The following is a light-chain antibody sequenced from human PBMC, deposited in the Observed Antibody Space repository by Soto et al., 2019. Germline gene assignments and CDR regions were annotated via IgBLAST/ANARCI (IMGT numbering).Light chain of an antibody. CDR1: QSVLYSSKNKNY. CDR3: QQYESTPPA. CDR2: WAS. V-gene: IGKV4-1*01. J-gene: IGKJ2*01. Sequence: DIVMTQSPDSLAVSLDERATINCKSSQSVLYSSKNKNYLAWYQQIPGQPPKLLIYWASTRESGVPDRFSGSGSGTDFTLTITSLQAEDVAVYYCQQYESTPPAFGQGTKLEIK.